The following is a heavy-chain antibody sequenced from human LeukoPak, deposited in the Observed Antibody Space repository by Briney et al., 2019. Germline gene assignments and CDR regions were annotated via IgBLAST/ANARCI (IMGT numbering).Heavy chain of an antibody. D-gene: IGHD3-22*01. V-gene: IGHV3-33*01. CDR2: IWYDGSNK. CDR1: GFTFSSYG. Sequence: PGGSLRLSCAASGFTFSSYGMHWVRQAPGKGLEWVAVIWYDGSNKYYADSVKGRFTISRDNSKNTLYLQMNSLRAEDTAVYYCARDLYSYKNYYDSSGYSCWGQGTLVTVSS. CDR3: ARDLYSYKNYYDSSGYSC. J-gene: IGHJ4*02.